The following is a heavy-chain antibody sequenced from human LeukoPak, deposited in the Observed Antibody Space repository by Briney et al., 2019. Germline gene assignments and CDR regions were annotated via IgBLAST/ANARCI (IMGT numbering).Heavy chain of an antibody. J-gene: IGHJ4*02. CDR3: AGGSSWRRINSGVLDF. Sequence: PSETLSLTCSVSGASIGSGSYYWAWIRQPPGKGLEWIVSLYYSGNTYYNPSLKRPVTISVDTSKTQFSLTLNSVTAADTAVYYCAGGSSWRRINSGVLDFWGQGALVTVSS. CDR1: GASIGSGSYY. D-gene: IGHD6-13*01. V-gene: IGHV4-39*01. CDR2: LYYSGNT.